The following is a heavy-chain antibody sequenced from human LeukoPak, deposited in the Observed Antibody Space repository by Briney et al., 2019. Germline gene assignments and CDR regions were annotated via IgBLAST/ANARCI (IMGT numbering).Heavy chain of an antibody. CDR2: ISYDGSNK. Sequence: GGSLRLSCAASGFTFSSYAMHWVRQAPGKGLERVAVISYDGSNKYYADSVKGRFTISRDNSKNTLYLQMNSLRAEDTAVYYCARGGDIVVVPAALIGWFDPWGQGTLVTVSS. CDR1: GFTFSSYA. V-gene: IGHV3-30*04. J-gene: IGHJ5*02. D-gene: IGHD2-2*01. CDR3: ARGGDIVVVPAALIGWFDP.